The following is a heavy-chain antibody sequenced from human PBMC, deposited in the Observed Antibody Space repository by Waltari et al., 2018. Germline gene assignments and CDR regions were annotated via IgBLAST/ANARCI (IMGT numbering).Heavy chain of an antibody. D-gene: IGHD4-4*01. Sequence: QVQLQQWGAGLLKPSETLSLTCAVYGGSSSGSYWSWSSQPPGKGLEWIGEINHSGSTNYNPSLKSRVTISVDTSKNQFSLKLSSVTAADTAVYYCARGRVNYYYYYYMDVWGKGTTVTVSS. CDR2: INHSGST. J-gene: IGHJ6*03. CDR3: ARGRVNYYYYYYMDV. CDR1: GGSSSGSY. V-gene: IGHV4-34*01.